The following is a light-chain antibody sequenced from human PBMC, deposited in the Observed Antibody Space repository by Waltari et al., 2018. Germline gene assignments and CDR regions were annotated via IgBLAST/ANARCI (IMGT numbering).Light chain of an antibody. V-gene: IGLV1-40*01. J-gene: IGLJ2*01. CDR1: SPNIGAGYD. CDR2: GNS. Sequence: QSVLTQPPSVSGAPGQRVTISCTGRSPNIGAGYDVPWYQQLPGTAPKLLIYGNSNRPSGVPDRFSGSKSGTSASLAITGLQAEDEADYYCQSYDSSLSGPVVFGGGTKLTVL. CDR3: QSYDSSLSGPVV.